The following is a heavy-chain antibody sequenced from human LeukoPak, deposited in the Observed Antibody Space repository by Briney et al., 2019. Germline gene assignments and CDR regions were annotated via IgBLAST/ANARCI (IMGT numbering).Heavy chain of an antibody. CDR3: ASTMVRGVPIDY. Sequence: GGSLRLSCAASGFTFSSYAMNWVRQAPGKGLEWVSAISGSDGSTYYADSVKGRFTISRDNSKNTLYLQMNSLRAEDTAVYYCASTMVRGVPIDYWGQGTLVTVSS. J-gene: IGHJ4*02. V-gene: IGHV3-23*01. CDR2: ISGSDGST. D-gene: IGHD3-10*01. CDR1: GFTFSSYA.